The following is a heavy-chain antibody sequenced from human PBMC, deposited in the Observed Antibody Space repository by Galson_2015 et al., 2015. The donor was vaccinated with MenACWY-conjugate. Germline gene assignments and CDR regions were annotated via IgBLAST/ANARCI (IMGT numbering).Heavy chain of an antibody. J-gene: IGHJ4*02. V-gene: IGHV1-46*03. CDR3: SRGSGDYSTSSGGSPFDY. CDR2: LNPRVGST. Sequence: SVKVSCKASGYTFPGFYMHWVRQAPGQGLEWMAILNPRVGSTTYAQTFQGRLTMTGDTSTSTVYMELSSLRSEDTAVYYCSRGSGDYSTSSGGSPFDYWGQGTLVTVSS. CDR1: GYTFPGFY. D-gene: IGHD6-6*01.